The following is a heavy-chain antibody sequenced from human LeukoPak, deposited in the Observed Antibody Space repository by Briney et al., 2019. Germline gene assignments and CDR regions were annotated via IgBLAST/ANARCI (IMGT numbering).Heavy chain of an antibody. Sequence: GGSLRLSCAASGFTFSSCGMHWVRQAPGKGLEWVAVTWYDGSNKYYADSVKGRFTISRDNSKNTLYLQMNSLRPEDTAVYYCAKWGRFGESFDYWGQGTLVTVSS. D-gene: IGHD3-10*01. CDR2: TWYDGSNK. CDR3: AKWGRFGESFDY. V-gene: IGHV3-30*02. J-gene: IGHJ4*02. CDR1: GFTFSSCG.